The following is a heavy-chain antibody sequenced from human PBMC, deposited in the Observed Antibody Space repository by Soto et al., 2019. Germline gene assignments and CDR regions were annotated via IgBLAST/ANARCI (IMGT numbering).Heavy chain of an antibody. CDR2: INRDSNT. D-gene: IGHD4-17*01. CDR3: VNGDYY. Sequence: EEQLVESGGGLVQPGGSLRLSCAASGFTFSNHVMNWVRQAPGRGLEWVSSINRDSNTFYADSVTGRFTISKDNAKDSLYLPMNSLRADDPAVYYCVNGDYYVGQGTLVTVSS. V-gene: IGHV3-48*01. J-gene: IGHJ4*02. CDR1: GFTFSNHV.